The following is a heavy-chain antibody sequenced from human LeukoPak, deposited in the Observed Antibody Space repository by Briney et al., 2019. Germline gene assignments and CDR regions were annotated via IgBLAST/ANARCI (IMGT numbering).Heavy chain of an antibody. Sequence: GRSLRLSCAASGFTFSSYAMHWVRQAPGKGLEWVAIISYDGSNKYYVDSVKGRFTISRGNSKNTLYLQMNSLRAEDTALYYCARDEGYAFDIWGQGTMVTVSS. J-gene: IGHJ3*02. CDR2: ISYDGSNK. V-gene: IGHV3-30-3*01. CDR3: ARDEGYAFDI. CDR1: GFTFSSYA.